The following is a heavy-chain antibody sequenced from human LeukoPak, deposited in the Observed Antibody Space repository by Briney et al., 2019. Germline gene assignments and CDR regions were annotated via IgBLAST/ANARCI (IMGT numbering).Heavy chain of an antibody. CDR3: ARERRSTVLYFEY. V-gene: IGHV3-7*01. CDR1: GFTFNSYW. J-gene: IGHJ4*02. CDR2: IKQDGSEK. D-gene: IGHD4-17*01. Sequence: GGSLRLSCAASGFTFNSYWMSWVRQAPGKGLEWVANIKQDGSEKYYVDSVKGRFTISRDNAKNSLYLQMNSLRAEDTAVYYCARERRSTVLYFEYWGQGTLVTVSS.